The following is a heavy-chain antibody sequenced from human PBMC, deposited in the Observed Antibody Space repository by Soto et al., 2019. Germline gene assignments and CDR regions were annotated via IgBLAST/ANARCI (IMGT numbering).Heavy chain of an antibody. CDR3: ATWHEREHAFDV. V-gene: IGHV3-53*01. J-gene: IGHJ3*01. D-gene: IGHD1-1*01. CDR1: GLTISGKKY. CDR2: LYDVDGS. Sequence: DAPLVESGGGLIQPGESLRLSCAAFGLTISGKKYVAWFRQAPGKGLEWVSALYDVDGSFYADSVTGRFTTSSDSSKTTVYVQMNDLRPDDAAVYYCATWHEREHAFDVWGQGTTVTISS.